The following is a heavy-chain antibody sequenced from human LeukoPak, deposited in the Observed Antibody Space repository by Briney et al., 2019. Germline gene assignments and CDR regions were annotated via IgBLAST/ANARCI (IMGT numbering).Heavy chain of an antibody. CDR2: IYYSGST. Sequence: PSETLSLTCTVSGGSISSSSYYWGWIRQPPGKGLEWIGSIYYSGSTYYNPSLKSRVTISVDTSKNQFSLKLSSVTAADTAVYYCARHLVRVFGVVTYFDYWGQGTLVTVSS. V-gene: IGHV4-39*01. CDR3: ARHLVRVFGVVTYFDY. D-gene: IGHD3-3*01. CDR1: GGSISSSSYY. J-gene: IGHJ4*02.